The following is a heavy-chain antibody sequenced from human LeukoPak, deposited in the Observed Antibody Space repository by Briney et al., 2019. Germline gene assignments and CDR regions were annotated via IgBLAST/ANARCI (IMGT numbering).Heavy chain of an antibody. V-gene: IGHV3-9*01. CDR1: GFTFDDYA. CDR3: AEDIGFGIAAAPRPYFDY. J-gene: IGHJ4*02. Sequence: GGSLRLSCAASGFTFDDYAMHWVRQAPGKGLEWVSGISWNSGSIGYADSVKGRFTISRDNAKNSLYLQMNSLRAEDTALYYCAEDIGFGIAAAPRPYFDYWGQGTLVTVSS. CDR2: ISWNSGSI. D-gene: IGHD6-13*01.